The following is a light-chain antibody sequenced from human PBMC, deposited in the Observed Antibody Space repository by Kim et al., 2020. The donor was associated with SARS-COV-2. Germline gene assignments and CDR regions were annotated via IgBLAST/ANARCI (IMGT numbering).Light chain of an antibody. J-gene: IGKJ4*01. Sequence: GKSAALSSRAIHYVRIRLAWDQQTPGQAPRLLIYDAAIRSAGIPDRFSGSGSGTDFTLTIGSLAPEDFAIYYCQQRGSWPPALTFGGGTKVDIK. CDR2: DAA. V-gene: IGKV3-11*01. CDR3: QQRGSWPPALT. CDR1: HYVRIR.